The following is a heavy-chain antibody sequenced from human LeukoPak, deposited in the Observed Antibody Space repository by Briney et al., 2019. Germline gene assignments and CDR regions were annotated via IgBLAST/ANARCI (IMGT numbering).Heavy chain of an antibody. J-gene: IGHJ4*02. CDR2: ISAYNGNT. V-gene: IGHV1-18*01. Sequence: ASVKVSCKASGYTFTSYGISWVRQAPGQGLEWMGWISAYNGNTNYAQKLQGRVTMTTDTSTSTAYMELRSLRSDDTAVYYCARVSKMDTVMVRWDYWGQGTLVTVSS. CDR3: ARVSKMDTVMVRWDY. CDR1: GYTFTSYG. D-gene: IGHD5-18*01.